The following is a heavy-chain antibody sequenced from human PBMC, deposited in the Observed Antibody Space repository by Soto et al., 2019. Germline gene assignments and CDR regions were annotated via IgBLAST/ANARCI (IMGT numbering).Heavy chain of an antibody. J-gene: IGHJ1*01. D-gene: IGHD3-10*01. CDR3: ARSPRNYYALGSYSYFRH. Sequence: ASVKVSCKASGYTFTSYDISWVRQATGQGLEWMGWMNPNNGNTDYAPKFQGRVTMTMNTSIGTAYMELSSLRSEDTAVYYCARSPRNYYALGSYSYFRHWGQGTLVTVSS. CDR2: MNPNNGNT. V-gene: IGHV1-8*01. CDR1: GYTFTSYD.